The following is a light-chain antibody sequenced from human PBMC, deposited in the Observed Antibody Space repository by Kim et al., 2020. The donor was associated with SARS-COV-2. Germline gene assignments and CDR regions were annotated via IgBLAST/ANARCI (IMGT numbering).Light chain of an antibody. Sequence: APGKTARITCGGNNIGSKRVHWYQQKPGQASVLVIYYDSDRPSGIPERFSGSNSGNTATLTISRVEAGDEADYYCQVWDSSSDHPVFGGGTKLTVL. V-gene: IGLV3-21*04. CDR2: YDS. CDR3: QVWDSSSDHPV. CDR1: NIGSKR. J-gene: IGLJ3*02.